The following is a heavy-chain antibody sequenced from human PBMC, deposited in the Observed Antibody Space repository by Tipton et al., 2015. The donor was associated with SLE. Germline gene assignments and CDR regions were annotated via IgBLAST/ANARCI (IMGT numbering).Heavy chain of an antibody. J-gene: IGHJ4*02. D-gene: IGHD1-26*01. CDR2: ISYDGTNK. CDR1: GFTFSSYS. V-gene: IGHV3-30*03. CDR3: ARGPGSYCDY. Sequence: SLRLSCAASGFTFSSYSMNWVRQAPGKGLEWVAVISYDGTNKYYADSVKGRFTISRDNSKNTLYLQMNSLRAEDTAVYYCARGPGSYCDYWGQGTLVTVSS.